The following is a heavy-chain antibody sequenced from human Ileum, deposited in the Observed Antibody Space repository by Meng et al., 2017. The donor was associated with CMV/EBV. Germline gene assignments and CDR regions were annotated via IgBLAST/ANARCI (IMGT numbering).Heavy chain of an antibody. Sequence: SVKVSCKASGYPFTSYDIYWVRQATGQGPEWMGWVNPYSGKTGYAQKFQGRLTMTRNRSIGTAYMALSSLRSDDTAVYYCTRRRNWFDSWGQGTLVTVSS. J-gene: IGHJ5*01. CDR2: VNPYSGKT. CDR1: GYPFTSYD. V-gene: IGHV1-8*02. CDR3: TRRRNWFDS.